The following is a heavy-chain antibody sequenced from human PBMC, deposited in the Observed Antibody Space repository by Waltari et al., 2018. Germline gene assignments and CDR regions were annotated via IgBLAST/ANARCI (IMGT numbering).Heavy chain of an antibody. D-gene: IGHD6-13*01. CDR2: FDPEDGET. CDR3: ATDASHHSSSWYYFDY. J-gene: IGHJ4*02. V-gene: IGHV1-24*01. Sequence: QVQLVPSGAEVKKPGASVKVSCRVSGYTLPGLSMHWLRLAPGIGLEWMGGFDPEDGETIYAQKFQGRVTMTEDTSTDTAYMELSSLRSEDTAVYYCATDASHHSSSWYYFDYWGQGTLVTVSS. CDR1: GYTLPGLS.